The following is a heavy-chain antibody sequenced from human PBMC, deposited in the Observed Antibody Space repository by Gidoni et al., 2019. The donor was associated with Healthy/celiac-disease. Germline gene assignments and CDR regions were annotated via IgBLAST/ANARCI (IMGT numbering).Heavy chain of an antibody. J-gene: IGHJ6*02. V-gene: IGHV1-2*02. CDR1: GYTFPGYY. Sequence: QVQLVQSGAEVKKPGASVKVSCKASGYTFPGYYMHWVRQAPGQGLEWMGWINPNSGGTNYAQKFQGGVTMTRDTSISTAYMELSRLRSDDTAVYYCARGLVDTAMGVYYYYGMDVWGQGTTVTVSS. CDR2: INPNSGGT. D-gene: IGHD5-18*01. CDR3: ARGLVDTAMGVYYYYGMDV.